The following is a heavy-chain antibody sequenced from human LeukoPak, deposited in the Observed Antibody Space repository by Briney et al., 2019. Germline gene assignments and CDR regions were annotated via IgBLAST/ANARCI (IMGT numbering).Heavy chain of an antibody. CDR1: GYTFTSYY. J-gene: IGHJ6*02. V-gene: IGHV1-46*01. CDR2: INPSGGST. Sequence: ASVKVSCKASGYTFTSYYMHWVRQAPGQGLEWMGIINPSGGSTSYAQKFQGRVTMTRDTSTSTVYMELSSLRSEDTAVYYCAREKPGPKRPRANYYGSGSYSGTRYYYYYYGMDVWGQGTTVTVSS. CDR3: AREKPGPKRPRANYYGSGSYSGTRYYYYYYGMDV. D-gene: IGHD3-10*01.